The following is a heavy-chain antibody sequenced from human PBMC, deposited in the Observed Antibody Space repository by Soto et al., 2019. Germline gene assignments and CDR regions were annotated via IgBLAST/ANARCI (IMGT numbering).Heavy chain of an antibody. D-gene: IGHD3-3*01. CDR3: ARGATIFGVVPEYYFDY. CDR1: GGSISSGDYY. Sequence: SETLSLTCTVSGGSISSGDYYWSWIRQPPGKGLEWIGYIYYSGSTYYNPSLKSRVTISVDTSKNQFSLKLSSVTAADTAVYYCARGATIFGVVPEYYFDYWGQGTLVTVPQ. V-gene: IGHV4-30-4*01. J-gene: IGHJ4*02. CDR2: IYYSGST.